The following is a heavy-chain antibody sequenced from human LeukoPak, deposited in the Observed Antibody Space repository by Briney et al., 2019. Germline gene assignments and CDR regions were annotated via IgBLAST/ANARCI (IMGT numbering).Heavy chain of an antibody. CDR3: CRQNTIFDF. V-gene: IGHV3-49*04. D-gene: IGHD1/OR15-1a*01. Sequence: GGSLRLSCTASGFTFGDYAMSWVRQAPGKGLEWVAFIRAKVNGGTAEYAASVQDRFTISRDDSKSIVYLQLDNLKTEDIGVYNCCRQNTIFDFWGQGALVTVSS. J-gene: IGHJ4*02. CDR2: IRAKVNGGTA. CDR1: GFTFGDYA.